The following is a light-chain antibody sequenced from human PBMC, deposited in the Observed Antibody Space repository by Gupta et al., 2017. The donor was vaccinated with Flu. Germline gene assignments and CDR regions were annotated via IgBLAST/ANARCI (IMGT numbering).Light chain of an antibody. CDR2: ATP. Sequence: DTQLTQSPSFVSASVGDRVTITCRASQGISNYLVWFQQKPGKAPKVLISATPTLQRGVPSRFSGSGSGTEFTLTISSLQPEDFATYYCQQLNNYPLTFGGGTKVEIK. CDR1: QGISNY. CDR3: QQLNNYPLT. J-gene: IGKJ4*01. V-gene: IGKV1-9*01.